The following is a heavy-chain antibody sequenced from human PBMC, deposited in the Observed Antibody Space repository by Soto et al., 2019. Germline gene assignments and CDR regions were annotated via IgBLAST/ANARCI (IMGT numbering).Heavy chain of an antibody. Sequence: QVQLVQSGAEVKKPGSSVKVSCKASGGTFSSYTISWVRQAPGQGLEWMGRIIPILGIANYAQKFQGRVTITADKSTSTAYMELSSLRSEDTAVDYCARGYCSGGSCYFDYWGQGTLVTVSS. CDR3: ARGYCSGGSCYFDY. V-gene: IGHV1-69*02. D-gene: IGHD2-15*01. J-gene: IGHJ4*02. CDR1: GGTFSSYT. CDR2: IIPILGIA.